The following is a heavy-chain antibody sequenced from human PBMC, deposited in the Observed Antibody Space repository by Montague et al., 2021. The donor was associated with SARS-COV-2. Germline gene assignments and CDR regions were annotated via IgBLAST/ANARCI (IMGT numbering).Heavy chain of an antibody. J-gene: IGHJ4*02. Sequence: SETLSLTCTVSGGSIFSNSFYWGWIRQSPGQGLAWIGNVLSSGSTFYNPSLRSRVTMSEDMSKNQFSLKLMSVTAADTAVYYCARSTVGTSHFDYWGQGTLVTVSS. CDR3: ARSTVGTSHFDY. CDR2: VLSSGST. CDR1: GGSIFSNSFY. V-gene: IGHV4-39*01. D-gene: IGHD1-26*01.